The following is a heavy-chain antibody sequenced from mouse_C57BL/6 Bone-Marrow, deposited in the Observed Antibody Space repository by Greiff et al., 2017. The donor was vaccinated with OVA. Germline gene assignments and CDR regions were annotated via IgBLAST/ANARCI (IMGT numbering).Heavy chain of an antibody. J-gene: IGHJ4*01. CDR1: GFTFSSYA. CDR2: ISDGGSYT. Sequence: EVQGVESGGGLVKPGGSLKLSCAASGFTFSSYAMSWVRQTPEKRLEWVATISDGGSYTYYPDNVKGRFTISRDNAKNNLYLQMSHLKSEDTAMYYCARGVVANYYAMDYWGQGTSVTVSS. D-gene: IGHD1-1*01. CDR3: ARGVVANYYAMDY. V-gene: IGHV5-4*01.